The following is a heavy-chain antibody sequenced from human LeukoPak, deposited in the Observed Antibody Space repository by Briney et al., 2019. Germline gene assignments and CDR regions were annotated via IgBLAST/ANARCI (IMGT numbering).Heavy chain of an antibody. CDR1: GFTFSSYA. CDR3: PKNDYGDYFGGDY. D-gene: IGHD4-17*01. J-gene: IGHJ4*02. CDR2: ISGSGGST. V-gene: IGHV3-23*01. Sequence: PGGSLRLSCAASGFTFSSYAMSWVRQAPGKGLEWVSGISGSGGSTCYADSVKGRFTISRDNSKNTLYLQMNSLSADDTAVYYCPKNDYGDYFGGDYWGQGTLVTVSS.